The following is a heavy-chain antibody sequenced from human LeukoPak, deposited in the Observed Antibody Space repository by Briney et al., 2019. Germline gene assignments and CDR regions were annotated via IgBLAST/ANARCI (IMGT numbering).Heavy chain of an antibody. CDR1: GGTFSSYT. CDR2: IIPILGIA. V-gene: IGHV1-69*02. D-gene: IGHD1-1*01. Sequence: SVKVSCKGSGGTFSSYTISWVRQAPGQGLEWMGRIIPILGIANYAQKFQGRVTITADKSTSTAYMELSSLRSEDTAVYYCASERLGYYYMDVWGKGTTVTVSS. CDR3: ASERLGYYYMDV. J-gene: IGHJ6*03.